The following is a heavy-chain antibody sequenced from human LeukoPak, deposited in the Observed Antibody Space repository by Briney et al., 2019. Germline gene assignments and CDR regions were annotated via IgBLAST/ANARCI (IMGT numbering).Heavy chain of an antibody. D-gene: IGHD1-26*01. Sequence: PSETLSLTCTVSGGSISGYFWSWIRQPAGKGLEWIGRIHPSGSSNYNPSLKSRLTMPVDTSKNQFSLNLSSVTAADTAVYFCARDGNVERPYDSWGQGTLVTVSP. J-gene: IGHJ4*02. CDR2: IHPSGSS. CDR3: ARDGNVERPYDS. CDR1: GGSISGYF. V-gene: IGHV4-4*07.